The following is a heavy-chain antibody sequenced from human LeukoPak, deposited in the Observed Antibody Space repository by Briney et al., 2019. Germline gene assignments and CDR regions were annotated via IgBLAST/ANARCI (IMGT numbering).Heavy chain of an antibody. CDR3: ARRDFALFGVITSFDS. CDR1: RVSTSSNNSY. CDR2: SCSAGST. D-gene: IGHD3-3*01. Sequence: SETLSLTCTDPRVSTSSNNSYRGWISQPPGEGMNWIGRSCSAGSTYYTPSAESRVTISVATSKRQLSLRLSSVTAADTAVYYGARRDFALFGVITSFDSWGQGTRVTISS. V-gene: IGHV4-39*07. J-gene: IGHJ4*02.